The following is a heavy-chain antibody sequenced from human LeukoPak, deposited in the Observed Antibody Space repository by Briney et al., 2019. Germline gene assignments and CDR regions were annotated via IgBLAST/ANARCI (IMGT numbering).Heavy chain of an antibody. J-gene: IGHJ4*02. Sequence: GGSWRLSFAASGSTFSTYAVHWFGQAQAKGLDWVPVLSYDGSNKYYADSAKGRFTISRDNSKNTLYLQMNSLRAEDTAVYYCAKGPPPYYDILTGPSYWGQGTLVTVSS. CDR1: GSTFSTYA. V-gene: IGHV3-30*18. CDR3: AKGPPPYYDILTGPSY. D-gene: IGHD3-9*01. CDR2: LSYDGSNK.